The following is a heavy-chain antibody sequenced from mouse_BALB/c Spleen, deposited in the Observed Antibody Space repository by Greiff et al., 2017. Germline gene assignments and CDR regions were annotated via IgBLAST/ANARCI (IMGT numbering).Heavy chain of an antibody. V-gene: IGHV3-6*02. J-gene: IGHJ4*01. CDR3: ARRGNYVYAMDY. CDR2: ISYDGSN. D-gene: IGHD2-1*01. Sequence: EVQLQESGPGLVKPSQSLSLTCSVTGYSITSGYYWNWIRQFPGNKLEWMGYISYDGSNNYNPSLKNRISITRDTSKNQFFLKLNSVTTEDTATYYCARRGNYVYAMDYWGQGTSVTVSS. CDR1: GYSITSGYY.